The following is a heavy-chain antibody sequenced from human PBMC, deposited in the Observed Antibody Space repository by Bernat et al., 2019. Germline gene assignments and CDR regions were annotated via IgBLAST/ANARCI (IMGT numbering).Heavy chain of an antibody. V-gene: IGHV3-23*04. J-gene: IGHJ4*02. CDR2: ISGSGGST. CDR1: GFTFISYA. CDR3: AKVTIKSQYCSGGSCYLAALDY. Sequence: EVQLVESGGGLVQPGGSLRLSCAASGFTFISYAMSWVRQAPGKGLEWVAGISGSGGSTYYADSVKGRFTISRDSSKNTLSLQISSLRAEDTDVYYCAKVTIKSQYCSGGSCYLAALDYWGQGTLVTVSS. D-gene: IGHD2-15*01.